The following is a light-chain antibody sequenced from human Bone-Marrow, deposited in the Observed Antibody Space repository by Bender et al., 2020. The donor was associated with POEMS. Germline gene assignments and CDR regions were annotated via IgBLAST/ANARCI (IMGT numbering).Light chain of an antibody. Sequence: QSALTQPRSVSGSPGQSVTISCTGTSSDVGSYRSVSWYQHHPGKAPKLVIYDVDKRPSGVPDRFSGSKSGNTASLTISGLQTEDEAAYYCSSYTRSSTLVVFGGGTKLTVL. CDR2: DVD. J-gene: IGLJ2*01. V-gene: IGLV2-11*01. CDR3: SSYTRSSTLVV. CDR1: SSDVGSYRS.